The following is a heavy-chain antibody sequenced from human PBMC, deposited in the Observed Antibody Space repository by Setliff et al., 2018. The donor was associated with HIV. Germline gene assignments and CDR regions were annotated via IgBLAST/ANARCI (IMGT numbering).Heavy chain of an antibody. CDR3: ARQYDFWSGYFARPYYFLDS. Sequence: SETLSLTCAVSDYSISSGYYWGWIRQPPGKGLEWIGSIYHSGSTYYNPSLKSRVTISVDTSKNQFSLKLSSVTAADTAVYYCARQYDFWSGYFARPYYFLDSWGQGTLVTVSS. CDR2: IYHSGST. J-gene: IGHJ4*02. D-gene: IGHD3-3*01. V-gene: IGHV4-38-2*01. CDR1: DYSISSGYY.